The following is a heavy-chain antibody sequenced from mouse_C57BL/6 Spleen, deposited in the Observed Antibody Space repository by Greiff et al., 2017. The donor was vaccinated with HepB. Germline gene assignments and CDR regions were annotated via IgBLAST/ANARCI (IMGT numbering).Heavy chain of an antibody. J-gene: IGHJ2*01. CDR3: AKWNYSSSSDY. D-gene: IGHD1-1*01. CDR1: GYTFTSYW. V-gene: IGHV1-55*01. Sequence: VQLQQPGAELVKPGASVKMSCKASGYTFTSYWITWVKQRPGQGLEWIGDIYPGSGSTNYNEKFKGKATLTADTSSSTAYMQLSSLTSEDSAVYYGAKWNYSSSSDYWGQGTTLTVSS. CDR2: IYPGSGST.